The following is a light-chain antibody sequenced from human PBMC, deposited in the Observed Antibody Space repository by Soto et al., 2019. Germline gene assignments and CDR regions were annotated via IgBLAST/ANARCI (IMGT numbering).Light chain of an antibody. V-gene: IGLV1-51*01. CDR1: YSNIGRNY. CDR3: QSYDSSLSGVV. CDR2: DND. Sequence: QSVLTHPPSVSAAPGQKVTISCTGSYSNIGRNYVSWYQHLPGTAPKLLIYDNDKRPSGIPDRFSGSKSGTSVTLDITGLQAGDEADYFCQSYDSSLSGVVFGGGTQLTVL. J-gene: IGLJ3*02.